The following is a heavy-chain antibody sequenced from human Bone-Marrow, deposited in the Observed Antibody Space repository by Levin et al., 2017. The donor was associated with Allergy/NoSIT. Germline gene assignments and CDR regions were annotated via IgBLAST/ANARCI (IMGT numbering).Heavy chain of an antibody. CDR1: RFPFINYA. Sequence: PGGSLRLSCAASRFPFINYAMNWVRQAPGKGLEWVSVISGTGGHTYYADSVKGRFTISRDNSKNMLYLQMSSLRAEDTAVYYCAKAYAYCNSTTCPTSGMDVWGQGTTVTVSS. D-gene: IGHD2/OR15-2a*01. CDR2: ISGTGGHT. CDR3: AKAYAYCNSTTCPTSGMDV. J-gene: IGHJ6*02. V-gene: IGHV3-23*01.